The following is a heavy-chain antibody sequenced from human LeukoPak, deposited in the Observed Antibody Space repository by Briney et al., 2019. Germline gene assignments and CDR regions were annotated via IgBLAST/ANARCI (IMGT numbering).Heavy chain of an antibody. D-gene: IGHD4-11*01. V-gene: IGHV3-7*01. J-gene: IGHJ4*02. CDR3: ARESDHSNYPGTFDH. Sequence: GRCLRLSCAASVFTFRPYWMSCVSQAPRKRLEWEANIKHDGSEKYYVDSVKGRFTIARDNAKNSLTLQMNSLRVEDTALYYCARESDHSNYPGTFDHWGPGTLVAVSS. CDR2: IKHDGSEK. CDR1: VFTFRPYW.